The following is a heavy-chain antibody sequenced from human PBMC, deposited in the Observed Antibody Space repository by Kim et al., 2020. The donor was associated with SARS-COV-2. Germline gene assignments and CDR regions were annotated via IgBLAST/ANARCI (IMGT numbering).Heavy chain of an antibody. V-gene: IGHV4-59*08. CDR1: GGSISSYY. J-gene: IGHJ6*02. CDR2: IYYSGST. CDR3: ARRGPNIYRSSFDYFYYYGMDV. Sequence: SETLSLTCTVSGGSISSYYWSWIRQPPGKGLEWIGYIYYSGSTNYNPSLKSRVTISVDSSKNQFSLKLSSVTAADTAVYYCARRGPNIYRSSFDYFYYYGMDVWGQGTTVTVSS. D-gene: IGHD6-6*01.